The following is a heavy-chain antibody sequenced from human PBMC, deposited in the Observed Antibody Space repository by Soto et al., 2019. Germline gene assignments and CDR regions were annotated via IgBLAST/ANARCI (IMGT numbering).Heavy chain of an antibody. CDR2: VYYSGST. D-gene: IGHD3-9*01. CDR3: GRLEGLATISYYFDY. CDR1: GGSVSSSSYY. Sequence: SETLSLTSPVSGGSVSSSSYYWGWVRQPPGKGLEWIGSVYYSGSTYYNPSLESRVAISVDKPKNQFSLKLMSLSAADTAVYYCGRLEGLATISYYFDYWGQGALVTVSS. V-gene: IGHV4-39*01. J-gene: IGHJ4*02.